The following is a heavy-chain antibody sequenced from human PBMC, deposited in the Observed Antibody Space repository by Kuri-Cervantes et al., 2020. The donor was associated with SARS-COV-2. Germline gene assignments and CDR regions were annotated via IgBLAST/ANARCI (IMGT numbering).Heavy chain of an antibody. CDR3: ARQGTGYYGSGSYYYYYYGMDV. CDR2: IYYSGST. V-gene: IGHV4-39*01. Sequence: ESLKISCTVSGGSISNSSYYWGWIRQPPGKGLEWIGTIYYSGSTDSDPSLKSRVTISVDTSKNQFSLKLSSVTAADTAVYYCARQGTGYYGSGSYYYYYYGMDVWGQGTTVTVSS. J-gene: IGHJ6*02. D-gene: IGHD3-10*01. CDR1: GGSISNSSYY.